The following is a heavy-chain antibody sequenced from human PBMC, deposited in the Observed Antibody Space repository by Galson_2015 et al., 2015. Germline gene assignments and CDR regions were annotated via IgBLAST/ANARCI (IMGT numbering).Heavy chain of an antibody. CDR1: GYTFTSYY. CDR3: ARGGSYYSYGMDV. D-gene: IGHD1-26*01. J-gene: IGHJ6*02. V-gene: IGHV1-46*01. CDR2: INPSGGSA. Sequence: SCKASGYTFTSYYLHWVRQDPGQGLEWMGIINPSGGSANSAQKFQGRVTMTRDTSTSTVYMELSSLRSEDTAVYYCARGGSYYSYGMDVWGQGTTVTVSS.